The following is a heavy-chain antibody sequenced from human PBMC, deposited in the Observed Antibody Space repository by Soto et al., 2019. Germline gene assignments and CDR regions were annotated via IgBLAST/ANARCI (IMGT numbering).Heavy chain of an antibody. V-gene: IGHV3-33*01. D-gene: IGHD5-12*01. CDR3: ARDPITAYSGYDFYAFDI. CDR1: GFTFSSYG. CDR2: IWYDGSNK. Sequence: QVQLVESGGGVVQPGRSLRLSCAASGFTFSSYGMHWVRQAPGKGLEWVAVIWYDGSNKYYADSVKGRFTISRDNSKNTLDQQMNSRRAEETAVYYCARDPITAYSGYDFYAFDIWGQGTMVTVSS. J-gene: IGHJ3*02.